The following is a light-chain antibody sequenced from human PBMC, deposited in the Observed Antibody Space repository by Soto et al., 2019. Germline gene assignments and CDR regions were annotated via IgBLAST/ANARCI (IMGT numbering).Light chain of an antibody. J-gene: IGKJ4*01. CDR2: DAS. CDR3: QQRRTGPPLT. Sequence: EIVLTQSPATLSLSPGERATLSCRASQSIANFLAWYQQKPGQAPRLLIYDASTRATGIPAWFSGSGSGTDFALTISSLEPEDFAVYYCQQRRTGPPLTFGGGTKVEIK. CDR1: QSIANF. V-gene: IGKV3-11*01.